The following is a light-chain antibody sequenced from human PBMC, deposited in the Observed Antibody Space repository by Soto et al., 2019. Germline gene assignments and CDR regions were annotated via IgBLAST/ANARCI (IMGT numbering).Light chain of an antibody. CDR3: QHSKT. CDR1: QSINRW. Sequence: DIQMTQSPSTLSASVGDRVTLTCRATQSINRWLAWYQQKPGKAPNLLIYDVSNLKSGVPSRFSGGGSGTEFTLTISSVQPDDFATYYCQHSKTFGPGTKVDIK. V-gene: IGKV1-5*01. CDR2: DVS. J-gene: IGKJ3*01.